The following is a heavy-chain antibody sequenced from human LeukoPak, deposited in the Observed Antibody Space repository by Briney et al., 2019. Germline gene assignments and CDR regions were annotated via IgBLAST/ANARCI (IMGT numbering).Heavy chain of an antibody. CDR2: IDPSDSYT. CDR3: ARYAIEWHSVDP. Sequence: GESLQISCKGSGYSFTSYWISWVRQMPGKGLEWMGRIDPSDSYTNYSPSFQGHVTISADKSISTAYLQWSSLKASDTAMYYCARYAIEWHSVDPWGQGTLVTVSS. J-gene: IGHJ5*02. D-gene: IGHD3-3*01. V-gene: IGHV5-10-1*01. CDR1: GYSFTSYW.